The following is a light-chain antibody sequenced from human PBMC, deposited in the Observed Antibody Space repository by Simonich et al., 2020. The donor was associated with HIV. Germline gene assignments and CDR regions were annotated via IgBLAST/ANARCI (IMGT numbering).Light chain of an antibody. V-gene: IGKV4-1*01. Sequence: DIVMTQSPDSLAVSLGARAPIYCKSSQSVLYSSNNKNYLAWYQQRTEPPPKLLIYWASTRESGVPDRFSGSGSGTDFTLTISSRQAEDVAVYYCQQYYSTPLTCGPGTKVKI. CDR2: WAS. CDR3: QQYYSTPLT. J-gene: IGKJ3*01. CDR1: QSVLYSSNNKNY.